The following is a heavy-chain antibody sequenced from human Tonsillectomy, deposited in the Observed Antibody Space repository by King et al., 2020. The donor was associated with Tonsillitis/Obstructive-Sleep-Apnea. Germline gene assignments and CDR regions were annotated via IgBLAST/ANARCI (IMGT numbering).Heavy chain of an antibody. Sequence: EVQLVESGGDLVQPGGSLRLSCAASGFSFRNYEMNWVRQAPGKGPEWVSYISTTGTTIYYADSVKGRFTISRDNAKNSLYLQMNSLRTEDTAVYYCARDLWIPDWFHGVFVIWGQGTTVTVS. J-gene: IGHJ3*02. D-gene: IGHD3-9*01. CDR3: ARDLWIPDWFHGVFVI. V-gene: IGHV3-48*03. CDR2: ISTTGTTI. CDR1: GFSFRNYE.